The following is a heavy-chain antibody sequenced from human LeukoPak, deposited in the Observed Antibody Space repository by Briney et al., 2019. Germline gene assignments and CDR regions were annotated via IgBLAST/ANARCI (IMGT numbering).Heavy chain of an antibody. CDR1: GFTVSSNY. D-gene: IGHD3-3*01. J-gene: IGHJ6*03. CDR2: INTDGRST. CDR3: ARYPSLRFLEWLTQWGYYYYMDV. V-gene: IGHV3-74*01. Sequence: PGGSLRLSCAASGFTVSSNYMSWVRQAPGKRRVWVSRINTDGRSTNYADSVKGRFAVSRDNAKNTLYLQMNSLRAEDTAVYYCARYPSLRFLEWLTQWGYYYYMDVWGKGTTVTVSS.